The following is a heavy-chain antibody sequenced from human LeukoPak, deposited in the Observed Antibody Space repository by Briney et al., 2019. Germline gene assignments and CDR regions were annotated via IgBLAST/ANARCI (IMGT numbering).Heavy chain of an antibody. Sequence: GASVKVSCKVSGYTLTELSMHWVRQAPGKGLEWMGGFDPEGGETIYAQRFQGRVTMTEDTSTDTAYMELSSLRSEDTAVYYCATVEYSNPYYYYGMDVWGQGTTVTVSS. J-gene: IGHJ6*02. V-gene: IGHV1-24*01. CDR3: ATVEYSNPYYYYGMDV. D-gene: IGHD4-11*01. CDR2: FDPEGGET. CDR1: GYTLTELS.